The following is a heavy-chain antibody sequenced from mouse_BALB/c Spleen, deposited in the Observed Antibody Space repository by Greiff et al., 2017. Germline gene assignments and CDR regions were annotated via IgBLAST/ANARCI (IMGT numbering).Heavy chain of an antibody. Sequence: EVQRVESGPSLVKPSQTLSLTCSVTGDSITSGYWNWIRKFPGNKLEYMGYISYSGITYYNPSLKSRISITRDTSKNQYYLQLNSVTTEDTATYYCARSKNYGNYGFDYWGQGTTLTVSS. D-gene: IGHD2-1*01. V-gene: IGHV3-8*02. J-gene: IGHJ2*01. CDR2: ISYSGIT. CDR1: GDSITSGY. CDR3: ARSKNYGNYGFDY.